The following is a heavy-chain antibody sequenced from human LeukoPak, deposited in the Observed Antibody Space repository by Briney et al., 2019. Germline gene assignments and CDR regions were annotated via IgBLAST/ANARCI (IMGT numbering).Heavy chain of an antibody. CDR1: GFTFSSYA. CDR2: ISYDGSNK. CDR3: ARESYPDAFDI. D-gene: IGHD1-26*01. V-gene: IGHV3-30-3*01. Sequence: PGGSLRLSCAASGFTFSSYAMHWVRQAPGKGLEWVAVISYDGSNKYYADSVKGRFTISRDNSKNTLYLQMNSLRAEDTAVYYCARESYPDAFDIWGQGTMVTVSS. J-gene: IGHJ3*02.